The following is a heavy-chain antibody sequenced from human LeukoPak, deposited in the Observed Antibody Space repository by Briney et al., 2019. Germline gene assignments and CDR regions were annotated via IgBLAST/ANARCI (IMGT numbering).Heavy chain of an antibody. D-gene: IGHD3-22*01. CDR2: INHSGST. CDR1: GGSISSGDFH. J-gene: IGHJ4*02. CDR3: ARGTRRHYYDSSGYYYGPHYFDY. Sequence: SETLSLTCIVSGGSISSGDFHWSWIRQPPGKGLEWIGEINHSGSTNYNPSLKSRVTISVDTSKNQFSLKLSSVTAADTAVYYCARGTRRHYYDSSGYYYGPHYFDYWGQGTLVTVSS. V-gene: IGHV4-39*07.